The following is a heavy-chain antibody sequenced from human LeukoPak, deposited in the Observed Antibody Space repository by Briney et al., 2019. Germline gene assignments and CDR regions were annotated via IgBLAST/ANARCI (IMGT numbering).Heavy chain of an antibody. V-gene: IGHV4-59*11. CDR1: GGSISSHY. CDR3: ASHPPDY. CDR2: IYYSGST. Sequence: SETLSLTCTVSGGSISSHYWSWIRQPPGKGLEWIGYIYYSGSTNYNPSLKSRVTISVDTSKNQFSLKLGSVTAADTAVYYCASHPPDYWGQGTLVTVSS. J-gene: IGHJ4*02.